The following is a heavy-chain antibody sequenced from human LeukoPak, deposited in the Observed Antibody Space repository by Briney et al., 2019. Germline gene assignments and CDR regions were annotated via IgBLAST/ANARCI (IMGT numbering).Heavy chain of an antibody. CDR2: MNPNSGNT. J-gene: IGHJ4*02. V-gene: IGHV1-8*03. CDR1: GYTFTSYD. D-gene: IGHD3-22*01. Sequence: ASVKVSCKASGYTFTSYDINWVRQATGQGLEWMGWMNPNSGNTGYAQKFQGRVTITGNTSISTAYMELSSLRSEDTAVYHCARRGEWSSGYYYHFDYWGQGTLVTVSS. CDR3: ARRGEWSSGYYYHFDY.